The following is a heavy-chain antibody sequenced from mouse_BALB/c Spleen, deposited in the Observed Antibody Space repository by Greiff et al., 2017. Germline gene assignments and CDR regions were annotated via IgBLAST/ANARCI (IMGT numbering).Heavy chain of an antibody. V-gene: IGHV5-6*01. Sequence: VQLQQSGGDLVKPGGSLKLSCAASGFTFSSYGMSWVRQTPDKRLEWVATISSGGSYTYYPDSVKGRFTISRDNAKNTLYLQMSSLKSEDTAMYYCARRGMDYWGQGTTLTVSS. CDR1: GFTFSSYG. J-gene: IGHJ2*01. CDR3: ARRGMDY. CDR2: ISSGGSYT.